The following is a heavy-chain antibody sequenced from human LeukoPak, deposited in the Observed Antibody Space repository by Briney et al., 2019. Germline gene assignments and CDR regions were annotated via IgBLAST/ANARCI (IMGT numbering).Heavy chain of an antibody. D-gene: IGHD3-22*01. J-gene: IGHJ4*02. Sequence: GGSLRLSCAASGFTFSSYAMSWVRQAPGKGLEWVSAISGSGGSTYYADSVKGRFTISRDNSKNTLYLQMNSLRAEDTAVYYCAKDTGYHYDSSGYSTHYFDYWGQGTLVTVSS. CDR3: AKDTGYHYDSSGYSTHYFDY. V-gene: IGHV3-23*01. CDR2: ISGSGGST. CDR1: GFTFSSYA.